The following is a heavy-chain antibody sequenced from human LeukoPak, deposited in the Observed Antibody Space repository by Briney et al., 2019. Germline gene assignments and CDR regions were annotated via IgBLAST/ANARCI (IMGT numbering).Heavy chain of an antibody. CDR3: ARGKGGYFDF. Sequence: PSETLSLTCTVSGGSISSYYWSWIRQPPGKGLEWIGYISYSGSTNYNPSLKSRVTISEDTSQNQFSLKLSSVTAADTAVYYCARGKGGYFDFWGRGTLVTVTS. V-gene: IGHV4-59*01. D-gene: IGHD2-15*01. J-gene: IGHJ2*01. CDR1: GGSISSYY. CDR2: ISYSGST.